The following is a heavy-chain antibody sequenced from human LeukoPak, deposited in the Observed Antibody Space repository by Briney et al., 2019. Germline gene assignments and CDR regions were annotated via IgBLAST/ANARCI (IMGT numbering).Heavy chain of an antibody. J-gene: IGHJ4*02. CDR3: AVVAGRFPPDY. Sequence: GGSLRLSCVASGFTFSTYALHWVRQLPGKGLEWVAFTSFDESNRFYADSVKGRFTISRDNSKKTLYLQMSNLRHEDTAVYYCAVVAGRFPPDYWGQGTLVTVSS. CDR2: TSFDESNR. D-gene: IGHD6-19*01. CDR1: GFTFSTYA. V-gene: IGHV3-30*04.